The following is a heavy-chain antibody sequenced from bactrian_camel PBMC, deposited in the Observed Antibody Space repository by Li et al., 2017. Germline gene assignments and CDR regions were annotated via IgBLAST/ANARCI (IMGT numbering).Heavy chain of an antibody. V-gene: IGHV3S63*01. D-gene: IGHD6*01. J-gene: IGHJ6*01. CDR3: AASTLPCGSRFFGQMIDRGY. CDR2: IDLFHGAT. Sequence: VQLVESGGGSVQAGGSLRLSCAFDAYTPANVRMAWFRQPTGKEHEGVASIDLFHGATNYADFVKGRFTISRDSAKKTLYLRMNRLNAEDTGRYYCAASTLPCGSRFFGQMIDRGYWAQGTQVTVS. CDR1: AYTPANVR.